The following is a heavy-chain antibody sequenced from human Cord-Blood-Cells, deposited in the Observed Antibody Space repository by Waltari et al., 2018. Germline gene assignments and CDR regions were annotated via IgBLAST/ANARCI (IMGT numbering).Heavy chain of an antibody. D-gene: IGHD3-3*01. CDR1: GYTFTGYY. CDR2: INPNRGGT. CDR3: ARSRRITIHNWFDP. J-gene: IGHJ5*02. V-gene: IGHV1-2*02. Sequence: QVQLVQSGAEVKKPGASVKVSCKASGYTFTGYYMHWVRQAPGQGLEWMGWINPNRGGTNYAQKFQGRVTMTRDTSISTAYMELSRLRSDDTAVYYCARSRRITIHNWFDPWGQGTLVTVSS.